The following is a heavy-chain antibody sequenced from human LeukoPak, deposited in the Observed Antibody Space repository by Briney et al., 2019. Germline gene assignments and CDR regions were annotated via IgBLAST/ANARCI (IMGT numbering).Heavy chain of an antibody. CDR2: MNPNSGNT. V-gene: IGHV1-8*01. CDR1: GYTFTSYD. J-gene: IGHJ6*03. CDR3: ARAPTVTTRLWYYYYYMDV. Sequence: ASVKVSCKASGYTFTSYDINWVRQATGQGLEWMGWMNPNSGNTGYAQKFQGRVTMTRNTSISTAYMELSSLRSEDTAVYYCARAPTVTTRLWYYYYYMDVWGKGTTVIVSS. D-gene: IGHD4-11*01.